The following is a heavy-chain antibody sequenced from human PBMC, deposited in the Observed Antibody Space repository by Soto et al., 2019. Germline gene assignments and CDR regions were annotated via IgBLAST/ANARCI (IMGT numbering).Heavy chain of an antibody. CDR2: MNPNSGNT. CDR3: ARGRSTRYYDFWSGSDYYYMDV. CDR1: GYTFTSYD. V-gene: IGHV1-8*01. Sequence: GASVKVSCKASGYTFTSYDINWVRQATGQGLEWMEWMNPNSGNTGYAQKFQGRVTMTRNTSISTAYMELSSLRSEDTAVYYCARGRSTRYYDFWSGSDYYYMDVWGKGTTVTVSS. D-gene: IGHD3-3*01. J-gene: IGHJ6*03.